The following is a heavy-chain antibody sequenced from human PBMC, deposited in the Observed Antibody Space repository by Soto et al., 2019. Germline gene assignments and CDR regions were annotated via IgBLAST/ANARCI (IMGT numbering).Heavy chain of an antibody. CDR3: ARDHGGPWELLGNYFDY. CDR1: GGTFSSYA. D-gene: IGHD1-26*01. Sequence: ASVKVSCKASGGTFSSYAISWVRQAPGQGLEWMGGIIPIFGTANYAQKFQGRVTITADESTSTAYMELSSLRSEDTAVYYCARDHGGPWELLGNYFDYWGQGTLVTVSS. CDR2: IIPIFGTA. J-gene: IGHJ4*02. V-gene: IGHV1-69*13.